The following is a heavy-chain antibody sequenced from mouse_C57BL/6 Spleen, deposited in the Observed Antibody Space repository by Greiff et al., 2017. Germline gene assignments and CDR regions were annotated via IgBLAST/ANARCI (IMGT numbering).Heavy chain of an antibody. D-gene: IGHD4-1*01. CDR1: GYTFTSYG. V-gene: IGHV1-81*01. CDR3: ARSAELGPWFAY. CDR2: IYPRSGNT. J-gene: IGHJ3*01. Sequence: QVQLKQSGAELARPGASVKLSCKASGYTFTSYGISWVKQRTGQGLEWIGEIYPRSGNTYYNEKFKGKATLTADKSSSTAYMELRSLTSEDSAVYFCARSAELGPWFAYWGQGTLVTVSA.